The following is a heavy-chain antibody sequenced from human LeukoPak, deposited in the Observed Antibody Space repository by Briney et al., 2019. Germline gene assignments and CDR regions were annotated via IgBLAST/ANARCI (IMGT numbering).Heavy chain of an antibody. D-gene: IGHD3-10*01. CDR1: GFTFSSYG. V-gene: IGHV3-53*01. Sequence: GGSLRLSCAASGFTFSSYGMSWVRQAPGKGLEWVSVIYSAGSTYYADSVQGRFTISRDNSKNTLYLQMNSLRAEDTAVYYCARDKYFGVMDVWGKGTTVTISS. CDR3: ARDKYFGVMDV. J-gene: IGHJ6*03. CDR2: IYSAGST.